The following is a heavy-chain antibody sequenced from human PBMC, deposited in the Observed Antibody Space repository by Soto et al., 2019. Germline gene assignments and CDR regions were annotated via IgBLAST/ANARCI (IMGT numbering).Heavy chain of an antibody. Sequence: QVQLVESGGGVVQPGRSLRLSCAASGFTFSSYGMHWVRQAPGKGLEWVAVIWYDGSNKYYADSVKGRFTISRDNSKNTLYLQMNSLRAEDTAVYYCARVLPIHCSGGSCYSDWFDPWGQGTLVTVSS. CDR2: IWYDGSNK. J-gene: IGHJ5*02. CDR1: GFTFSSYG. D-gene: IGHD2-15*01. V-gene: IGHV3-33*01. CDR3: ARVLPIHCSGGSCYSDWFDP.